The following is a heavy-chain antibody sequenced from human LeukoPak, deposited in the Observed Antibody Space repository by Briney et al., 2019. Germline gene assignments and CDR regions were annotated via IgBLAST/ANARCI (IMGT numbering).Heavy chain of an antibody. D-gene: IGHD6-19*01. J-gene: IGHJ4*02. CDR1: GFTFDDYA. V-gene: IGHV3-9*01. CDR3: AKDMDIGYSSGWLIDY. Sequence: GRSLRLSCAASGFTFDDYAMHWVRQAPGKGLEWVSGIRWNSGSIGYADSVKGRFTISRDNAKNSLYLQMNSLRAEDTALYYCAKDMDIGYSSGWLIDYWGQGTLVTVSS. CDR2: IRWNSGSI.